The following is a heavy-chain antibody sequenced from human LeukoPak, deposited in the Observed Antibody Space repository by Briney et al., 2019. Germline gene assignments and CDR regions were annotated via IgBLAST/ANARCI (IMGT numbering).Heavy chain of an antibody. Sequence: GGSLRLSCAASGFTFSTYSLNWVRQAPGKGLEWVSYISSSGSTIYYADSVKGRFTISRDNAKNSLYLQMNSLRAEDTAVYYCAELGITMIGGVWGKGTTVTISS. CDR3: AELGITMIGGV. CDR1: GFTFSTYS. J-gene: IGHJ6*04. D-gene: IGHD3-10*02. V-gene: IGHV3-48*04. CDR2: ISSSGSTI.